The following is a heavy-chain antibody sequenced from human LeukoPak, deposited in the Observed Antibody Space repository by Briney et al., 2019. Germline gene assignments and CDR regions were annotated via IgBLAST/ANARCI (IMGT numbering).Heavy chain of an antibody. V-gene: IGHV4-61*01. CDR2: IYYSGST. CDR1: GGSLSSGSYY. J-gene: IGHJ4*02. D-gene: IGHD6-19*01. Sequence: PSETLSLTCTVSGGSLSSGSYYWRWLRQPPGRGLEWVGYIYYSGSTNYNPSLKSRVTISVDTSKNQFSLKLSSVTAADTAVYYCASVLYSSGWFFADYWGQGTLVTVSS. CDR3: ASVLYSSGWFFADY.